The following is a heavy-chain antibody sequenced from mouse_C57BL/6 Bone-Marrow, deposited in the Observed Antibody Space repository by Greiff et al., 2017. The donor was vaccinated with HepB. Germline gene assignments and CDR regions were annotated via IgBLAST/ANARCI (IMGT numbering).Heavy chain of an antibody. D-gene: IGHD2-1*01. Sequence: VQLQQSGAELVKPGASVKLSCKASGYTFTSYWMHWVKQRPGQGLEWIGMIHPNSGSTNYNEKFKSKATLTVDKSSSTAYMQLSSLTSEDSAVYYCARSIYYGNYDAMDYWGQGTSVTVSS. CDR1: GYTFTSYW. V-gene: IGHV1-64*01. CDR3: ARSIYYGNYDAMDY. CDR2: IHPNSGST. J-gene: IGHJ4*01.